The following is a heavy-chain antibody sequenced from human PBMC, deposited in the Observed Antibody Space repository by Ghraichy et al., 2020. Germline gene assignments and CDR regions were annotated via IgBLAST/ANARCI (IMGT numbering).Heavy chain of an antibody. CDR2: IYNDGAT. V-gene: IGHV3-53*01. D-gene: IGHD5-12*01. CDR3: ARDFATSGYTFDI. J-gene: IGHJ3*02. Sequence: LSLTCAVSGFTVNKFCMRWVRQAPGKGLEWVSAIYNDGATYYSGSVRGRFTISRDNSKNTLYLQMNNLRAEDTAVYYCARDFATSGYTFDIWGQGTTVTVSS. CDR1: GFTVNKFC.